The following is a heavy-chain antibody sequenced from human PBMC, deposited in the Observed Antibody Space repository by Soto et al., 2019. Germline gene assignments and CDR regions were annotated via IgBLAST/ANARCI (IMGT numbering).Heavy chain of an antibody. V-gene: IGHV5-10-1*01. J-gene: IGHJ4*02. CDR2: IDPSDSYT. Sequence: GESLKISCKGSGYSFTSYWISWVRQMPVKGLEWMGRIDPSDSYTNYSPSFQGHVTISADRSISTAYLQWSSLKASDTAMYYCARLVRGVIITXVLDWGQGTLVTVSS. D-gene: IGHD3-10*01. CDR3: ARLVRGVIITXVLD. CDR1: GYSFTSYW.